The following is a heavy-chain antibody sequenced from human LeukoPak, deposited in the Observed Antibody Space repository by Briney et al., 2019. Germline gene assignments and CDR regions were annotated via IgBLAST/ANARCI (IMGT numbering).Heavy chain of an antibody. J-gene: IGHJ4*02. CDR3: ARDDSSGYYYLGY. D-gene: IGHD3-22*01. CDR1: GFTFSSYG. V-gene: IGHV3-33*01. CDR2: IWYDGSNK. Sequence: GRSLRLSCAASGFTFSSYGMHWGRQAPGKGLEWVAVIWYDGSNKYYADSVKGRFTISRDNSKNTLYLQMNSLRAEDTAVYYCARDDSSGYYYLGYWGQGTLVTVSS.